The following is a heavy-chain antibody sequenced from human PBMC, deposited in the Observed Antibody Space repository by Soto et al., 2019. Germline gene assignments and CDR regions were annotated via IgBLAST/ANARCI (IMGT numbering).Heavy chain of an antibody. CDR2: IYYSGST. Sequence: SENLSLTCTVSGGSISSSSYYWGWIRQPPGKGLEWIGSIYYSGSTYYNPSLKSRVTISVDTSKNQFSLKLSSVTAADTAVYYCVAYDSSGPYVDYWGQGPLGT. D-gene: IGHD3-22*01. CDR3: VAYDSSGPYVDY. V-gene: IGHV4-39*01. J-gene: IGHJ4*02. CDR1: GGSISSSSYY.